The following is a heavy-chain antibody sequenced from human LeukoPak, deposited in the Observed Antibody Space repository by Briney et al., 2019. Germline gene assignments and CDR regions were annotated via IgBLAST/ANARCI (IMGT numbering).Heavy chain of an antibody. CDR2: IYYSGST. V-gene: IGHV4-59*08. Sequence: SETLSLTCTVSGGSISSYYWSWLRQPPGKGLEWIGYIYYSGSTNYNPSLKSRVTISVDTSKNQFSLKLSSVTAADTAVYYCARHSPEDYFDYWGQGTLVTVSS. CDR1: GGSISSYY. J-gene: IGHJ4*02. CDR3: ARHSPEDYFDY.